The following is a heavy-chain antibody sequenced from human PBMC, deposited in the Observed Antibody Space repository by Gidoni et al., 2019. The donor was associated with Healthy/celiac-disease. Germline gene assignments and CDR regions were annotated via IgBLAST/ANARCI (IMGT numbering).Heavy chain of an antibody. J-gene: IGHJ4*02. CDR3: ARLRARAVAGTNFDY. V-gene: IGHV4-39*01. CDR2: IYYSGST. D-gene: IGHD6-19*01. Sequence: PSCTVSGGSISRSSYYWGCVRQPPARGLEWIVSIYYSGSTYYDPSLKSRVTISVDTSTNQFSLELSSVTAADTAVYYCARLRARAVAGTNFDYWGQGTLVTVSS. CDR1: GGSISRSSYY.